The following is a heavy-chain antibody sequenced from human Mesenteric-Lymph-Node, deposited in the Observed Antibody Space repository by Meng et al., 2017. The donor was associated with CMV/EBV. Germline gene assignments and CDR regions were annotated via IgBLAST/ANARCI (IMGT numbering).Heavy chain of an antibody. Sequence: ASVKVSCKASGYTFTSYDIHWVRQATGQGLEWMGWMIPKGGNTGYAQKFQGRVIMTTNTSIDTAYLELRTLRSEDTAVYYCASGSGSHDYWGQGTLVTVSS. V-gene: IGHV1-8*01. D-gene: IGHD3-22*01. J-gene: IGHJ4*02. CDR2: MIPKGGNT. CDR1: GYTFTSYD. CDR3: ASGSGSHDY.